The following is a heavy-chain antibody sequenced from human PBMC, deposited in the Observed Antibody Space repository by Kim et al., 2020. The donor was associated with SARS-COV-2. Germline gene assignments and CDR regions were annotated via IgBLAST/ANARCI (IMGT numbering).Heavy chain of an antibody. V-gene: IGHV7-4-1*02. Sequence: YAQGFTGRFVFSLDPSVSTAYLQISSLKAEDTAVYYCARDRGYGDYGFDYWGQGTLVTVSS. D-gene: IGHD4-17*01. CDR3: ARDRGYGDYGFDY. J-gene: IGHJ4*02.